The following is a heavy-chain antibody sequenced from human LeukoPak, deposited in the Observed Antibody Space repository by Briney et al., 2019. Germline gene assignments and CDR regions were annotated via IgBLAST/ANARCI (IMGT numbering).Heavy chain of an antibody. CDR2: IYYSGSP. J-gene: IGHJ4*02. Sequence: TSETLSLTCTVSGGSISNNNYYWAWIRQPPGKGLECIGSIYYSGSPYYNPSLKSRVTISVDTSKNQFSLRPSSVTAADTAVYYCATWRTAKTGFDYWGQGTLVTVSS. D-gene: IGHD1-1*01. CDR3: ATWRTAKTGFDY. V-gene: IGHV4-39*01. CDR1: GGSISNNNYY.